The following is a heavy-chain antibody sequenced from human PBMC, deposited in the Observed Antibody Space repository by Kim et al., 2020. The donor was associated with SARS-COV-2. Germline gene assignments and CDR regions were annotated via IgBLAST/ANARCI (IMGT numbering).Heavy chain of an antibody. CDR3: ARDTAKTAATPAFDI. Sequence: DPGKGRSTISRDNSKTTLYLQMNSLRAEDTAVYYCARDTAKTAATPAFDIWGQGTMVTVSS. D-gene: IGHD6-13*01. J-gene: IGHJ3*02. V-gene: IGHV3-53*01.